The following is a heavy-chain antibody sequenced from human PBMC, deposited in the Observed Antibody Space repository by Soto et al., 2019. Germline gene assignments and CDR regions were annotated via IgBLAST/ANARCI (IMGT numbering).Heavy chain of an antibody. V-gene: IGHV3-33*01. CDR1: GFPFSSYG. Sequence: GGSLRLSCAASGFPFSSYGMHLVRQAPGKGLEWVAVIWYDGSNKYYADSVKGRFTISRDNSKNTLYLQMNSLRAEDTAVYYCASSEAGNIDYWGHGTLVTVSS. CDR3: ASSEAGNIDY. D-gene: IGHD6-13*01. J-gene: IGHJ4*01. CDR2: IWYDGSNK.